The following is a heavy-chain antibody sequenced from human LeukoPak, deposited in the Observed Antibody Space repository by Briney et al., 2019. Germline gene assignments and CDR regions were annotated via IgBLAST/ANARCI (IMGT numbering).Heavy chain of an antibody. J-gene: IGHJ4*02. CDR3: ARVPIGNYYGGNDVMDY. Sequence: GASVKVSCKASGYTFTGYYMHWVRQAPGQGLEWMGIINPSGGSTSYAQKFQGRVTMTRDMSTSTVYMELSSLRSEDTAVYYCARVPIGNYYGGNDVMDYWGQGTLVTVSS. V-gene: IGHV1-46*01. D-gene: IGHD4-23*01. CDR2: INPSGGST. CDR1: GYTFTGYY.